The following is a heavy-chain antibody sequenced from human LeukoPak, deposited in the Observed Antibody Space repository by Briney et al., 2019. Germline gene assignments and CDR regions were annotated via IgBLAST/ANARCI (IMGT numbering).Heavy chain of an antibody. V-gene: IGHV3-30*18. CDR2: ISFDASLE. J-gene: IGHJ4*02. Sequence: GRSLSLSCAASGLTFSGYGMHWVRQAPGKGLEWVAVISFDASLEYYADSVKGRFTISRDNSKNTLYLQMNSLKPEDTAVYYCAKQEIGTTWSVGYWGQGTLVTVSS. D-gene: IGHD1-7*01. CDR3: AKQEIGTTWSVGY. CDR1: GLTFSGYG.